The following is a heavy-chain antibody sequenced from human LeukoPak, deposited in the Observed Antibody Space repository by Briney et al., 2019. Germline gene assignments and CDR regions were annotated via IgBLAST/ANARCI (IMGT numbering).Heavy chain of an antibody. J-gene: IGHJ4*02. Sequence: SETLSPTCTVSGGSISSSSYYWGWIRQPPGKGLEWIGSIYYSGSTYYNPSLKSRVTISVDTSKNQFSLKLSSVTAADTAVYYCARDGSSWSYFDYWGQGTLVTVSS. CDR1: GGSISSSSYY. D-gene: IGHD6-13*01. CDR3: ARDGSSWSYFDY. CDR2: IYYSGST. V-gene: IGHV4-39*07.